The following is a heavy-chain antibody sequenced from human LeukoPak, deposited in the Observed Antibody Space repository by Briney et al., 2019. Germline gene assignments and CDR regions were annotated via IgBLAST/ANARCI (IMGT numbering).Heavy chain of an antibody. V-gene: IGHV4-39*07. CDR2: IYYSGST. Sequence: SETLSLTCTVSGGSISSSSYYWGWIRQPPGTGLEWIGSIYYSGSTYYNPSLKSRVTISVDTSKNQFSLKLSSVTAADTAVYYCARDRPDILLWFGEPPYNWFDPWGQGTLVTVSS. CDR1: GGSISSSSYY. D-gene: IGHD3-10*01. J-gene: IGHJ5*02. CDR3: ARDRPDILLWFGEPPYNWFDP.